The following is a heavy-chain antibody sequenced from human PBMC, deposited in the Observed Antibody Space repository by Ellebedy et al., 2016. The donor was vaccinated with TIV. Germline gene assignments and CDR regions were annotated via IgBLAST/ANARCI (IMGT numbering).Heavy chain of an antibody. CDR2: INHSGST. CDR1: GGSFSGYY. V-gene: IGHV4-34*01. D-gene: IGHD3-9*01. J-gene: IGHJ4*02. Sequence: MPSETLSLTCAVYGGSFSGYYWSWIRQPPGKGLEWIGEINHSGSTNYNPSLKSRVTISVDTSKNQFSLKLSSVTAADTAVYYCARGVFLTGYYYWGQGTLVTVSS. CDR3: ARGVFLTGYYY.